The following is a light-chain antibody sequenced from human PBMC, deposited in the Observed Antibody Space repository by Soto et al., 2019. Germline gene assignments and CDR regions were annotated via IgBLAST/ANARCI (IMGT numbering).Light chain of an antibody. CDR2: EIN. J-gene: IGLJ1*01. V-gene: IGLV2-8*01. CDR3: SSFAGSNNFPYV. Sequence: QSALTQPRSVSGSPGQSVTISCTGTGSTLGHYNSVSWYQQHPGKAPKLMIYEINKRPSGVPDRFSGSKSGNTASLTVSGLQAEDEADYYCSSFAGSNNFPYVFGTGTKVTVL. CDR1: GSTLGHYNS.